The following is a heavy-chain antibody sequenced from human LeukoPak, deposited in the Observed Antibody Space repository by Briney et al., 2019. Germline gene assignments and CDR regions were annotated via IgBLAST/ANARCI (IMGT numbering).Heavy chain of an antibody. CDR2: INYSGST. V-gene: IGHV4-59*01. CDR1: GGSISSYS. Sequence: SETLSLTCSVSGGSISSYSWSWIRQPPGKGLEWIGYINYSGSTNYNPSLKSRVTISVDTSKNQFSVKLSSVTAADTALYYCARGAYYGSGSSQMYYFDYWGQGTLVTVSS. D-gene: IGHD3-10*01. CDR3: ARGAYYGSGSSQMYYFDY. J-gene: IGHJ4*02.